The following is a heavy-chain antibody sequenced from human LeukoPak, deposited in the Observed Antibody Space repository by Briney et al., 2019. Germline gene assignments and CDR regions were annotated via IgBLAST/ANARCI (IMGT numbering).Heavy chain of an antibody. J-gene: IGHJ6*02. CDR3: ARAPLYSGGSGWSIYYFYAMDV. CDR2: IDNSGST. Sequence: SQTLSLTCTVSGGSISSSYWSWVRQPPGQGLEWIGYIDNSGSTNYNSSLKSRVTISLDTPKSQFSLKLSSVTAADTAVYYCARAPLYSGGSGWSIYYFYAMDVWGQGTTVTVSS. V-gene: IGHV4-59*01. D-gene: IGHD6-19*01. CDR1: GGSISSSY.